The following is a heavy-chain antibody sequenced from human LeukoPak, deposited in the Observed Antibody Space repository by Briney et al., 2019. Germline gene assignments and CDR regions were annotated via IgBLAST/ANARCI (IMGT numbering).Heavy chain of an antibody. CDR1: GGSFSGYY. D-gene: IGHD3-10*01. CDR3: ARVGGSNYYYYGMDV. Sequence: SETLSLTCAVYGGSFSGYYWSWIRQPPGKGLEWIGYIYYSGSTNYNPSLKSRVTISVDTSKNQFSLKLSSVTAADTAVYYCARVGGSNYYYYGMDVWGQGTTVTVSS. J-gene: IGHJ6*02. V-gene: IGHV4-59*01. CDR2: IYYSGST.